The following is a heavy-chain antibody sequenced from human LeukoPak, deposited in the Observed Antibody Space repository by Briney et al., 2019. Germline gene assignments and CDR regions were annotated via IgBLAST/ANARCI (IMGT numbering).Heavy chain of an antibody. CDR2: INQNENEK. Sequence: GGSLRLSCVVSGFTFGHYGMSWVRQAPGKRREWVANINQNENEKYYVDSVKGRFTGFRDNAKNSLYLQMSSLRAEYTAVYYCVTDQARERGYWGQGTLVTVSS. CDR1: GFTFGHYG. CDR3: VTDQARERGY. J-gene: IGHJ4*02. V-gene: IGHV3-7*01. D-gene: IGHD1-1*01.